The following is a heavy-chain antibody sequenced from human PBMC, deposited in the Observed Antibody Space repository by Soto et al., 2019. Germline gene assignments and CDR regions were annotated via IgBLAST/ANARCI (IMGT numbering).Heavy chain of an antibody. J-gene: IGHJ4*02. Sequence: VQLVESGGGLVQPGESLRLSCAASGFIFSDRWMSWVRQAPGKGLEWVASIQPDGSEKYYVDSMEGRFTISRDNAKNSLYLQMDSLRAEDTAVYYCADPTDLDYWGQGTLVTVSS. D-gene: IGHD4-4*01. CDR2: IQPDGSEK. CDR3: ADPTDLDY. V-gene: IGHV3-7*01. CDR1: GFIFSDRW.